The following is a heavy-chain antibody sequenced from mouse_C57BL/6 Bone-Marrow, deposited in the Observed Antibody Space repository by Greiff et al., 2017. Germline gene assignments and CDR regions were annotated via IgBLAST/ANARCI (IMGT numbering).Heavy chain of an antibody. CDR3: ASLYYYGSPYYYAMDY. V-gene: IGHV5-17*01. CDR2: ISSGSSTI. D-gene: IGHD1-1*01. J-gene: IGHJ4*01. Sequence: EVQVVESGGGLVKPGGSLKLSCAASGFTFSDYGMRWVRQAPEKGLEWVAYISSGSSTIYYADTVKGRFTISRDNAKNTLFLQMTSLRSEYTAMYYCASLYYYGSPYYYAMDYWGQGTSVTVSS. CDR1: GFTFSDYG.